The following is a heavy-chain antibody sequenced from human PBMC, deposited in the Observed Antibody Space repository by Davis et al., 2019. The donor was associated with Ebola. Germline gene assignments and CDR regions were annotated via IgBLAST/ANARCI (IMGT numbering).Heavy chain of an antibody. V-gene: IGHV1-3*01. CDR3: AREVYSGYLDY. CDR2: INAGDGKI. Sequence: ASVKVSCKASGYTFINYAIHWVRQAPGQRLEWMGWINAGDGKIIYSENLQGRVTMTTDTSTSTAYMELRSLRSDDTAVYYCAREVYSGYLDYWGQGTLVTVSS. D-gene: IGHD5-12*01. CDR1: GYTFINYA. J-gene: IGHJ4*02.